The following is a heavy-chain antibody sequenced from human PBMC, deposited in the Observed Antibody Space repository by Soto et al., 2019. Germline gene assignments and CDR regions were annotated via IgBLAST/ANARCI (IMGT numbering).Heavy chain of an antibody. J-gene: IGHJ3*01. Sequence: GSLRLSCAASGFTFSTYGMHWVRQAPGKGLEWVAVIWFDGSDKYCADSVKGRFTISRDNSKNTLYLQLNSLRVEDTAVYYCARGDYHDTSGPFSDAFDVWGQGTMVTVSS. D-gene: IGHD3-22*01. CDR1: GFTFSTYG. V-gene: IGHV3-33*01. CDR2: IWFDGSDK. CDR3: ARGDYHDTSGPFSDAFDV.